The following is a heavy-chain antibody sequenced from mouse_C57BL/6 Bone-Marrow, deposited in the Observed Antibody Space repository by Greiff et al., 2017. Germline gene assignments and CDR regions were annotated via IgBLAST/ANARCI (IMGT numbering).Heavy chain of an antibody. J-gene: IGHJ3*01. V-gene: IGHV1-81*01. CDR1: GYTFTSYG. D-gene: IGHD2-4*01. CDR3: AYPFYDYLFAY. CDR2: IYPRSGNT. Sequence: QVQLQQSGAELARPGASVKLSCKASGYTFTSYGISWVKQRTGQGLEWIGEIYPRSGNTYYNEKFKGKATLTADKSSSTAYMELRSLTSEDSAVYFCAYPFYDYLFAYWGQGTLVTVSA.